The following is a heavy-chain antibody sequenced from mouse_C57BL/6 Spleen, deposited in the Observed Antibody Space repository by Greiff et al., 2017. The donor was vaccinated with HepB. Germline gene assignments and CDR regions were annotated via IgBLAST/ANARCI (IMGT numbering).Heavy chain of an antibody. D-gene: IGHD1-3*01. V-gene: IGHV1-53*01. CDR3: ATASYNYSYGYYFDY. CDR1: GYTFSSYW. Sequence: QVQLQQPGPELVKPGASVKISCKASGYTFSSYWMNWVKQRPGQGLEWIGDIYPGNGGTNYNEKLKSKATLTADKSSSTAYMQLSSLTSEDSAVYYCATASYNYSYGYYFDYWGQGTTVTVSS. CDR2: IYPGNGGT. J-gene: IGHJ2*01.